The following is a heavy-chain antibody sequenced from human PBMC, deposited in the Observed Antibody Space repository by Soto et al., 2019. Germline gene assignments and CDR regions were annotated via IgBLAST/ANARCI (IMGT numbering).Heavy chain of an antibody. CDR1: GYTFTTYD. Sequence: ASVKVSCKASGYTFTTYDINWVRQAPGQGLEWMGWMNPHSGNTDYAQKFQGRVTMTRTTSISTAYMELSSLRPEDTAMYYCASDLYCKSTTCPDYWGQGTLVTVSS. CDR3: ASDLYCKSTTCPDY. V-gene: IGHV1-8*01. J-gene: IGHJ4*02. CDR2: MNPHSGNT. D-gene: IGHD2-2*01.